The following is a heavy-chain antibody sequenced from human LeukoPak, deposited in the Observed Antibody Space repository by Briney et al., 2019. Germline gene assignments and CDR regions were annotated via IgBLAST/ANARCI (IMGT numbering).Heavy chain of an antibody. J-gene: IGHJ4*02. V-gene: IGHV1-18*01. D-gene: IGHD6-19*01. CDR1: GYTFTSYG. Sequence: ASVKVSCKASGYTFTSYGISWVRQAPGQGPEWMGWISGYNGNTNYAQKLQGRVTMTTDTSTSTAYMEVRSLRSDDTAVYYCARELHAGIAVAGTDYWGQGTLVTVSS. CDR2: ISGYNGNT. CDR3: ARELHAGIAVAGTDY.